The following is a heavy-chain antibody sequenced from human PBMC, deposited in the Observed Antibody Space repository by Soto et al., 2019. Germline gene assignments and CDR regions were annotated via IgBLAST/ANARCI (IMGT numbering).Heavy chain of an antibody. Sequence: PGGSLRLSCAAAGFSVSTSHISWVRQAPGKGLEWVSVIYSGGATHYAVSVKGRLIISRDKSKNTVDLQMNSLRAEDTAVYYCARPNGESMDYYHGMDVWGQGTTVTVSS. J-gene: IGHJ6*02. CDR1: GFSVSTSH. CDR3: ARPNGESMDYYHGMDV. D-gene: IGHD4-17*01. V-gene: IGHV3-53*01. CDR2: IYSGGAT.